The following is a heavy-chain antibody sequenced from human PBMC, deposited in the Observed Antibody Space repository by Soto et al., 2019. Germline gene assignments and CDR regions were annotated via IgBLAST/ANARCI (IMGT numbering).Heavy chain of an antibody. D-gene: IGHD3-9*01. CDR2: ISGSGGST. J-gene: IGHJ4*02. CDR3: AKGLEKRYFDWLSQGLDY. Sequence: PGGSLRLSCAASGFTFSSYAMSWVRQAPGKGLEWVSAISGSGGSTYYADSVKGRFTISRDNSKNTLYLQMNSLRAEDTAVYYCAKGLEKRYFDWLSQGLDYWGQGTLVTVSS. CDR1: GFTFSSYA. V-gene: IGHV3-23*01.